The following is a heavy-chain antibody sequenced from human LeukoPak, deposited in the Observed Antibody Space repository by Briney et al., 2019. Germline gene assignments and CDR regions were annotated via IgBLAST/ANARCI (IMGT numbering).Heavy chain of an antibody. J-gene: IGHJ5*02. Sequence: GGSLRLSCAASGFTLSNHAMHWVRRATGKGLEWVSAIGTAGDTFYPGSVKGRFTISRENAKNSLYLQMDSLRAEDTAVYYCASGPYCTNGVCYGSNWFDPWGQGTLVTVSS. D-gene: IGHD2-8*01. CDR3: ASGPYCTNGVCYGSNWFDP. V-gene: IGHV3-13*01. CDR2: IGTAGDT. CDR1: GFTLSNHA.